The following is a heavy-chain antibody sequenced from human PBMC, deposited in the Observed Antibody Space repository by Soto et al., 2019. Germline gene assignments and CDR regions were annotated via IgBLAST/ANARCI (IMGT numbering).Heavy chain of an antibody. D-gene: IGHD6-6*01. CDR3: ARTEYSYYYGMDV. V-gene: IGHV4-34*01. J-gene: IGHJ6*02. Sequence: SETLSLTCAVYGGSFSGYYWSWIRQPPGKGLEWIGEINHSGSTNYNPSLKSRVTISVDTSKSQFSLKLSSVTAADTAVYYCARTEYSYYYGMDVWGQGTTVTVSS. CDR2: INHSGST. CDR1: GGSFSGYY.